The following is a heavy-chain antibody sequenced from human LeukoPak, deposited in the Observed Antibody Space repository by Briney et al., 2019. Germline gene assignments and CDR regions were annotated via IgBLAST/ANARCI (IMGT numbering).Heavy chain of an antibody. CDR2: ISSSSSYI. D-gene: IGHD6-13*01. V-gene: IGHV3-21*01. CDR3: ARDSSSAIAFDI. CDR1: GFTFSSYS. J-gene: IGHJ3*02. Sequence: GGSQRLSCAASGFTFSSYSMNWVRQAPGKGLEWVSSISSSSSYIYYADSVKGRFTISRDNAKNSLYLQMNSLRAEDTAVYYCARDSSSAIAFDIWGQGTMVTVSS.